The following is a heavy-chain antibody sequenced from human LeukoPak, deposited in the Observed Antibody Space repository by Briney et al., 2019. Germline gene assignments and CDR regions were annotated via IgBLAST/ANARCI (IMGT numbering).Heavy chain of an antibody. Sequence: SETLSLTCVVSGYSISNDYYWGWIRQPPGKGLEWIGNIYHSGGSYYNPSLKSRVTILVDTSKNQFSLKLSSVTAADTAVYYCARKIAVPGPYYFDYWGQGTLVTVSS. CDR1: GYSISNDYY. J-gene: IGHJ4*02. CDR3: ARKIAVPGPYYFDY. D-gene: IGHD6-19*01. CDR2: IYHSGGS. V-gene: IGHV4-38-2*01.